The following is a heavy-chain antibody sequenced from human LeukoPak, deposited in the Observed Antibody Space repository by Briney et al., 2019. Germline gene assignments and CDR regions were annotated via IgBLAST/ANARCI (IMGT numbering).Heavy chain of an antibody. CDR3: ARDIGYDSSGYAAFDI. CDR1: GFTFSSYS. D-gene: IGHD3-22*01. V-gene: IGHV3-21*01. J-gene: IGHJ3*02. Sequence: GESLRLSCAASGFTFSSYSMNWVRQAPGKGLEWVSSISSSSSYIYYADSVKGRFTISRDNAKNSLYLQMNSLRAEDTAVYYCARDIGYDSSGYAAFDIWGQGTMVTVSS. CDR2: ISSSSSYI.